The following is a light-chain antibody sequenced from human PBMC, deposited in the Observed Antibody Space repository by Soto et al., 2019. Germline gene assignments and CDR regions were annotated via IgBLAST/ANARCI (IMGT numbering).Light chain of an antibody. CDR3: QQFNSYPVT. CDR1: QDIRGA. Sequence: AIQVTQSPSSLSASVGDRVTITCLASQDIRGALAWYQQKPGKPPKLLIYDVSTLENGLPSRFSGDSSRTQFTLTIGGLQPEDFGTYYCQQFNSYPVTFGHGTRLDIK. CDR2: DVS. V-gene: IGKV1-13*02. J-gene: IGKJ5*01.